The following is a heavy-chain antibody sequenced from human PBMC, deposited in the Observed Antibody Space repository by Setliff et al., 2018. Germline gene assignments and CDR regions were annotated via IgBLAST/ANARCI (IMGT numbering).Heavy chain of an antibody. CDR2: IYTSGST. D-gene: IGHD2-2*01. Sequence: SETPSLTCSVSSGSMRNYYWIWIRQPAGEGLEWIGRIYTSGSTNYNPSLKRRVTISLEMSKNQFSLTLSSVTAADTAVYYCARARPATIAGVVPGVADFGIDVWGQGTTVTVSS. CDR3: ARARPATIAGVVPGVADFGIDV. J-gene: IGHJ6*02. V-gene: IGHV4-4*07. CDR1: SGSMRNYY.